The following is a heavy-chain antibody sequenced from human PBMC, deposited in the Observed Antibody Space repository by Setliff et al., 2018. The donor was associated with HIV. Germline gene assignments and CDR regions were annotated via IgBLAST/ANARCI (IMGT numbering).Heavy chain of an antibody. J-gene: IGHJ4*02. V-gene: IGHV3-21*01. CDR1: GFTFSSYS. D-gene: IGHD6-19*01. CDR3: ARDSPQVRIAVAGTTGHDY. CDR2: ISSTSSHI. Sequence: GGSLRLSCAASGFTFSSYSMNWVRQAPGKGLEWVSSISSTSSHIYYADSVKGRFTISRDNAKNSLYLQMNSLRAEDTAVYYCARDSPQVRIAVAGTTGHDYWGQGTLVIVSS.